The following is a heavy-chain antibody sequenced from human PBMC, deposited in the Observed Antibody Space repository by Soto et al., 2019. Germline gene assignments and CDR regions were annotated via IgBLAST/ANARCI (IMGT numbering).Heavy chain of an antibody. CDR3: ARDLVSGSDCWLAYNGGYVDY. D-gene: IGHD3-16*01. Sequence: QVQLVQSGAEVKRPGASVKVSCKASGYTFRNYGITWVRQAPGQGLEWMAWISPYNGNTNYAQDLQGRVTMTTDTSTRTADMELRSLTSEDTAMYYCARDLVSGSDCWLAYNGGYVDYWGQGTLVTVSS. V-gene: IGHV1-18*01. J-gene: IGHJ4*02. CDR2: ISPYNGNT. CDR1: GYTFRNYG.